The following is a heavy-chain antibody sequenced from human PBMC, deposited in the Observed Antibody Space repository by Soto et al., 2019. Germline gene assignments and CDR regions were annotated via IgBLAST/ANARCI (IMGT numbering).Heavy chain of an antibody. D-gene: IGHD6-6*01. CDR1: GYIFTNFY. CDR2: INPNGGST. V-gene: IGHV1-46*03. J-gene: IGHJ4*02. Sequence: QVQLVQPGPEVKKPGASVKFSCKASGYIFTNFYIHWVRQAPGQGLEWIGIINPNGGSTNYAQNFQGRVTMTRDTSTSTVYMDLSRLRSEDTAVYYCTRGLASGDYWGQGTLMTVSS. CDR3: TRGLASGDY.